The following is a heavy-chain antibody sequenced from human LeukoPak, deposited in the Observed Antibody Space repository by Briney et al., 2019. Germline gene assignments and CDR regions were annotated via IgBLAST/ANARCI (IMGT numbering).Heavy chain of an antibody. D-gene: IGHD3-10*01. V-gene: IGHV3-21*01. CDR1: GFTFSSYS. J-gene: IGHJ4*02. CDR2: ISSSSSYI. Sequence: PGGSLRLSCAASGFTFSSYSMNWVRRAPGKGLEWVSSISSSSSYIYYADSVKGRFTISRDNSKNTLYLQMNSLRAEDTAVYYCAKPVDSGERSVSYWGQGTLVTVSS. CDR3: AKPVDSGERSVSY.